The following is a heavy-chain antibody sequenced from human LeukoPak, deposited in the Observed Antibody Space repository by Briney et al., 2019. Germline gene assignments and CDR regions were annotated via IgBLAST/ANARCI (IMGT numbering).Heavy chain of an antibody. CDR3: AREGVAVADPNWFDP. CDR1: GGSISSYY. Sequence: SETLSLTCTVSGGSISSYYWTWVRQPPGKGLEWIGYIYYSGSTNYNPSLKSRVTISVDTPKNQFSLKLSSVTAADRAVYYCAREGVAVADPNWFDPWGQGTLVTVSS. J-gene: IGHJ5*02. D-gene: IGHD6-19*01. CDR2: IYYSGST. V-gene: IGHV4-59*01.